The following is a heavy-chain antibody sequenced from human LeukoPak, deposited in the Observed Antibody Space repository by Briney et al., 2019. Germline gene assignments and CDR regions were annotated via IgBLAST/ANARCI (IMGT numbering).Heavy chain of an antibody. D-gene: IGHD6-6*01. J-gene: IGHJ4*02. CDR3: ARSKSSSSPNFDY. CDR1: GFTFSSYA. V-gene: IGHV3-30-3*01. Sequence: GSLRLSCAASGFTFSSYAMHWVRQAPGKGLEWVAIISYDGSNKYYADSVKGRFTISRDNSKSTLYLQMNSLRAEDTAVYCCARSKSSSSPNFDYWGQGTLVTVSS. CDR2: ISYDGSNK.